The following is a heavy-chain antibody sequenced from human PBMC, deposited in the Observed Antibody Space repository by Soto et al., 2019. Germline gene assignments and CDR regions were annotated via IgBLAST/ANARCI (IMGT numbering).Heavy chain of an antibody. CDR3: ARGAQGSSGWYSADC. J-gene: IGHJ4*02. D-gene: IGHD6-19*01. CDR2: INPNGGTT. V-gene: IGHV1-46*01. CDR1: GYTFTNYY. Sequence: GASVKVSCKASGYTFTNYYMHWVRQAPGQGLEWMGLINPNGGTTSYAQMFQVRVTMTTDASTSTVYMELSSLRSDDTAVYFCARGAQGSSGWYSADCWGQGTPVTISS.